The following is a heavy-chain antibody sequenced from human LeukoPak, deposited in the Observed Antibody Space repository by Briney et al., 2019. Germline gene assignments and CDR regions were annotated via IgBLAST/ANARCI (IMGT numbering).Heavy chain of an antibody. CDR2: ISGSGGST. V-gene: IGHV3-23*01. J-gene: IGHJ4*02. D-gene: IGHD3-10*01. CDR3: ARDLLTMVRGVIGY. CDR1: GFTFSSYA. Sequence: PGGSLRLSCAASGFTFSSYAMSWVRQAPGKGLEWVSAISGSGGSTYYADSVKGRFTISRDNAKNSLYLQMNSLRAEDTAVYYCARDLLTMVRGVIGYWGQGTLVTVSS.